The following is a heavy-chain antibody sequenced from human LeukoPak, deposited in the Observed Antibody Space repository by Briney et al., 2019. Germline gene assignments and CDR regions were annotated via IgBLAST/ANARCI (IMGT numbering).Heavy chain of an antibody. D-gene: IGHD6-19*01. Sequence: PSETLSLTCAVYGGSFSGYYWSWIRQPPGKGLEWIGEINHSGSTNYNPSLRSRVTISVDTSKNQFSLKLSSVTAADTAVYYCARGGRIAVAGTTLGYFQHWGQGTLVTVSS. CDR1: GGSFSGYY. J-gene: IGHJ1*01. CDR3: ARGGRIAVAGTTLGYFQH. CDR2: INHSGST. V-gene: IGHV4-34*01.